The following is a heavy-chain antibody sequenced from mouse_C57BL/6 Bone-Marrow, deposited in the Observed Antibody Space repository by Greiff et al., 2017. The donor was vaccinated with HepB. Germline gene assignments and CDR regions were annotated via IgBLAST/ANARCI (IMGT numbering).Heavy chain of an antibody. CDR3: ARLSYDGYYG. CDR1: GYTFTSYW. CDR2: IHPNSGST. J-gene: IGHJ3*02. Sequence: VQLQQSGAELVKPGASVKLSCKASGYTFTSYWMHWVKQRPGQGLEWIGMIHPNSGSTNYNEKFKSKATLTVDKSSSTAYMQLSSLTSEDSAVYYCARLSYDGYYGWGQGTLVTVSA. V-gene: IGHV1-64*01. D-gene: IGHD2-3*01.